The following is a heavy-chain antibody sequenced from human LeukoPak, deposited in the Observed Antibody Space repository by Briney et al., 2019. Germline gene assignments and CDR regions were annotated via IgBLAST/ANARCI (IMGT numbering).Heavy chain of an antibody. Sequence: PGRSLRLSCAASGFTLSSYGMHWVRQAPGRGLEWVAVSSYDGSDKYNAYSVKGRFTISRDNSKNTLYLQLNSLRVEDTAVYYCAKDAVRGGDHFDQWGQGTQVTVPS. CDR3: AKDAVRGGDHFDQ. J-gene: IGHJ4*02. D-gene: IGHD3-16*01. CDR1: GFTLSSYG. CDR2: SSYDGSDK. V-gene: IGHV3-30*18.